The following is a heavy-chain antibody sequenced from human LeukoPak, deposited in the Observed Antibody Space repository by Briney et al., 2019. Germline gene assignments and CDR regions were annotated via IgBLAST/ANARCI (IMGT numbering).Heavy chain of an antibody. CDR1: GGSISSGSYY. D-gene: IGHD5-18*01. CDR2: TYTSGST. J-gene: IGHJ5*02. CDR3: ARAGYSYGFDWFDP. Sequence: SETLSLTCTVSGGSISSGSYYWSWIRQPAGKGLEWIGRTYTSGSTNYNPSLKSRVTISVDTSKNQFSLKLSSVTAADTAVYYCARAGYSYGFDWFDPWGQGTLVTVSS. V-gene: IGHV4-61*02.